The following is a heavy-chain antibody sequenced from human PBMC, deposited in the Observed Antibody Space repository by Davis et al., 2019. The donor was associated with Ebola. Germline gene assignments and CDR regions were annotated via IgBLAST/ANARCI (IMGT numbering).Heavy chain of an antibody. CDR1: GGSISSHY. D-gene: IGHD6-19*01. CDR3: ARYIAVAGLDY. J-gene: IGHJ4*02. CDR2: IYYSGST. V-gene: IGHV4-59*11. Sequence: PSETLSLTCTVSGGSISSHYWSWIRQPPGKGLEWIGYIYYSGSTNYNPSLKSRVTISVDTSKNQFSLKLSSVTAADTAVYYCARYIAVAGLDYWGQGTLVTVSS.